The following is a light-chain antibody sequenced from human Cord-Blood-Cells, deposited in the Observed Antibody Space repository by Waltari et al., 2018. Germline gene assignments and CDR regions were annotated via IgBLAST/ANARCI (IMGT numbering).Light chain of an antibody. CDR3: SSYTSSPFV. V-gene: IGLV2-14*01. CDR1: SSDVGGYNY. Sequence: QSALTQPASVSGSPGQSLTIPCPGTSSDVGGYNYVSWYQQHPGKAPKLMIYDVSKRPSGVSNRFSGSKSGNTASLTISGLQAEDEADYYCSSYTSSPFVFGTGTKVTVL. J-gene: IGLJ1*01. CDR2: DVS.